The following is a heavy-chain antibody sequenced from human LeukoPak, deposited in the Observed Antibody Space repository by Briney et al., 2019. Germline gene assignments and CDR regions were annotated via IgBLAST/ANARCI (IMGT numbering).Heavy chain of an antibody. CDR3: ARDLRQQLVRLMSYGMDV. CDR2: ISSSGSTI. V-gene: IGHV3-48*03. D-gene: IGHD6-13*01. CDR1: GFTFSSYE. Sequence: GGSLRLSCEASGFTFSSYEMNWVRQAPGKGLEWVSYISSSGSTIYYADSVKGRFTISRDNAKNSLYLQMNSLRAEDTAVYYCARDLRQQLVRLMSYGMDVWGQGTTVTVSS. J-gene: IGHJ6*02.